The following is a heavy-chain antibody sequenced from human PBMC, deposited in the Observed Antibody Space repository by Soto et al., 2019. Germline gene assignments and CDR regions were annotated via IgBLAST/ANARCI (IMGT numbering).Heavy chain of an antibody. V-gene: IGHV1-69*01. CDR1: GGTFSSYA. D-gene: IGHD6-13*01. CDR3: ARDRTRPGYSSSYAH. Sequence: QVQLVQSGAEVKKPGSSVKVSCKASGGTFSSYAISWVRQAPGQGLEWMGGIIPIFGTANYAQKFQGRVTITADESTSTSYMELSSLRSEDTAVYYCARDRTRPGYSSSYAHWGQGTLVTVSS. CDR2: IIPIFGTA. J-gene: IGHJ1*01.